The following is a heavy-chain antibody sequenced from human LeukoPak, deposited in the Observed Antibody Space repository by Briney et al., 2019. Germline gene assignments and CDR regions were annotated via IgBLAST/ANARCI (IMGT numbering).Heavy chain of an antibody. Sequence: PGGSLRLSCAASGFTFSSYGMHWVRQAPGKGLEWVAVIWYDGSNKYYADSVKGRFTISRDNSRNTLYLQMNSLRAEDTAVYYCARATYSSGWYGVKDYFDYWGQGTLVTVSS. CDR2: IWYDGSNK. CDR3: ARATYSSGWYGVKDYFDY. CDR1: GFTFSSYG. J-gene: IGHJ4*02. D-gene: IGHD6-19*01. V-gene: IGHV3-33*01.